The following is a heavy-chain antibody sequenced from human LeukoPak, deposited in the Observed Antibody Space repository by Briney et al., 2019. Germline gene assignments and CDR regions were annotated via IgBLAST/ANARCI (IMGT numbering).Heavy chain of an antibody. CDR1: GDSVSSNSVT. Sequence: SQTLSLTCAISGDSVSSNSVTCNWIRQSPSRGLEWLGRTYYRSTWYNDYAVSVRGRITVNPDTSKNQFSLHLNSVTPADTAVYYCARRLTQYDCFDPWGQGILVTVSS. D-gene: IGHD2-2*01. V-gene: IGHV6-1*01. J-gene: IGHJ5*02. CDR2: TYYRSTWYN. CDR3: ARRLTQYDCFDP.